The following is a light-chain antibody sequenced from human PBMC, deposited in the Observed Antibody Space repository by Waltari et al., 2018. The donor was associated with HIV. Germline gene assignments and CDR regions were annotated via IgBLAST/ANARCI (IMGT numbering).Light chain of an antibody. CDR3: QAWDSNSAV. Sequence: SYELTQPPSVSVSPGQTASLTCSGDDLTKKYVSWYQHGPGPSPVLVIYQDARRPSGIPERFSGSSSGNTATLTISGTQSMDEADYYCQAWDSNSAVFGGGTKLTVL. J-gene: IGLJ2*01. V-gene: IGLV3-1*01. CDR2: QDA. CDR1: DLTKKY.